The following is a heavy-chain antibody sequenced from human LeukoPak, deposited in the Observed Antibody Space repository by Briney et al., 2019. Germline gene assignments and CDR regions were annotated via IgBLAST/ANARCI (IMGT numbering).Heavy chain of an antibody. V-gene: IGHV3-9*01. CDR1: GFTFDDYA. Sequence: PGGSLRLSCAASGFTFDDYATFWVRQAPGKGLEWVSGISWNSKNIGYAASVKGRFTISRDNAKNSLYLQMNSLRAEDTAFYYCAKGNRDSSGFYYYYGMDVWGQGTTVTVSS. J-gene: IGHJ6*02. CDR3: AKGNRDSSGFYYYYGMDV. D-gene: IGHD3-22*01. CDR2: ISWNSKNI.